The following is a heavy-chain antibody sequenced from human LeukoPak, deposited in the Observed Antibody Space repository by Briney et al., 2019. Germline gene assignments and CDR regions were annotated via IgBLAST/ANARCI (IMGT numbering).Heavy chain of an antibody. J-gene: IGHJ4*02. V-gene: IGHV1-18*01. D-gene: IGHD3-3*01. CDR1: GYTFTSYG. Sequence: ASVKVSCKASGYTFTSYGISWVRQAPGQGLEWMGWISAYNGNTNYAQKLQGRVTMTTDTSTSTAYMELGSLRSDDTAVYYCARGRITIFGVVIIPLDYWGQGTLVTVSS. CDR2: ISAYNGNT. CDR3: ARGRITIFGVVIIPLDY.